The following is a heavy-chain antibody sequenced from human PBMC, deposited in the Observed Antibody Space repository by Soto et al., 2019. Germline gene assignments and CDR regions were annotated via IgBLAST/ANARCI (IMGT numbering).Heavy chain of an antibody. Sequence: GGSLRLSCAASGFTFSSYSMNWVRQAPGKGLEWVSYISSSSSTIYYADSVKGRFTISRDNAKNSLYLQMNSLRDEDTAVYYCARDMYEVIKNYFDYWGQGTLVTVSS. V-gene: IGHV3-48*02. CDR3: ARDMYEVIKNYFDY. CDR1: GFTFSSYS. CDR2: ISSSSSTI. J-gene: IGHJ4*02. D-gene: IGHD3-22*01.